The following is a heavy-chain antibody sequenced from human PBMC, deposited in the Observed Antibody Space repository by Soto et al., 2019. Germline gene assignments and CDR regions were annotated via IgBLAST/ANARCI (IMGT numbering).Heavy chain of an antibody. Sequence: GASVKVSCKASGYTLTTYGISWVRQAPGQGLEWMGWISPYTGKTNYAQKLQGRVTMTTDTSTSTAYMDLRSLRSDDTAVYYCARDRYYDILTGPDYWGQGTLVTVSS. CDR2: ISPYTGKT. CDR3: ARDRYYDILTGPDY. V-gene: IGHV1-18*04. D-gene: IGHD3-9*01. J-gene: IGHJ4*02. CDR1: GYTLTTYG.